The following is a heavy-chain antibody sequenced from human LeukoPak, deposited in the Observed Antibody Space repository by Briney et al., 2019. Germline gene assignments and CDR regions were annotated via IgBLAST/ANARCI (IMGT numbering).Heavy chain of an antibody. J-gene: IGHJ6*03. CDR3: AREVGSGWYGTFYYYYYMDV. D-gene: IGHD6-19*01. CDR2: IYPGDSDT. CDR1: GYSFTSYW. V-gene: IGHV5-51*01. Sequence: GESLKISCKGSGYSFTSYWIGWVRQMPGKGLELMGIIYPGDSDTRYSPSFQGQVTISADKSISTAYLQWSSLKASDTAMYYCAREVGSGWYGTFYYYYYMDVWGKGTTVTVSS.